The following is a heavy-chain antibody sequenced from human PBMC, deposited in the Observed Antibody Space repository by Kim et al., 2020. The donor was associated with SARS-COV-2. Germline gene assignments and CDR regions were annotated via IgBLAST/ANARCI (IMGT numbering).Heavy chain of an antibody. CDR1: GGSFSGYY. J-gene: IGHJ4*02. CDR3: ARGMRERGRNRSVPATAPDY. D-gene: IGHD2-2*01. CDR2: INHSGSA. Sequence: SETLSLTCAVYGGSFSGYYWSWIRQPPGKGLEWIGEINHSGSANYNPSLKSRVTISVDTSKNQFSLKLSSVTAADTAVYYCARGMRERGRNRSVPATAPDYWGQGTLVTVSS. V-gene: IGHV4-34*01.